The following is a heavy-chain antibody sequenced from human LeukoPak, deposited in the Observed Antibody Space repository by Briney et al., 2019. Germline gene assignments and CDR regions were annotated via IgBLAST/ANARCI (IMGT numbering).Heavy chain of an antibody. Sequence: SETLSLTCTVSGGSISSYYWSWIRQPPGKGLEWIGYIYYSGSTNYNPSLKSRVTISVDTSKNQFSLKLSSVTAADTAVYYCARDPISNHAYFDLWGRGTLVTVSS. CDR2: IYYSGST. D-gene: IGHD1-14*01. J-gene: IGHJ2*01. CDR1: GGSISSYY. CDR3: ARDPISNHAYFDL. V-gene: IGHV4-59*01.